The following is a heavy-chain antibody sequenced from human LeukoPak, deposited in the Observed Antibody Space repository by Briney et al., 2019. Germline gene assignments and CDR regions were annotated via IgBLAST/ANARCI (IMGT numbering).Heavy chain of an antibody. CDR2: IYYSGST. V-gene: IGHV4-31*03. Sequence: SQTLSLTCTVSGGSISSGGYYWSWIRQHPGKGLGWIGYIYYSGSTYYNPSLKSRVTISVDTSKNQFSLKLSSVTAADTAVYYCAREYCSSTSCYYDWFDPWGQGTLVTVSS. J-gene: IGHJ5*02. CDR1: GGSISSGGYY. D-gene: IGHD2-2*01. CDR3: AREYCSSTSCYYDWFDP.